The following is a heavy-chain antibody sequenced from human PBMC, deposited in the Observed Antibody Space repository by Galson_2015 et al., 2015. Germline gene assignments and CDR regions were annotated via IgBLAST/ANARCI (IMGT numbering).Heavy chain of an antibody. CDR2: TNSDGSST. D-gene: IGHD3-16*01. CDR1: GFTFSSYW. CDR3: ARDPLWDRTVGFDY. J-gene: IGHJ4*02. V-gene: IGHV3-74*01. Sequence: SLRLSCAASGFTFSSYWMHWVRQAPGRGLVWVSLTNSDGSSTTYADSVKGRFTISRDNAKNTLYLQMNSLRAEDTAVYYCARDPLWDRTVGFDYWGQGTLVTVSS.